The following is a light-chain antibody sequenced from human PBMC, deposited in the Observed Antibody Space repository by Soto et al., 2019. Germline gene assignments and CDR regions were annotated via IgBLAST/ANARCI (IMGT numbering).Light chain of an antibody. CDR1: SGDIGGYNY. J-gene: IGLJ2*01. CDR3: ASYRRTRLV. Sequence: QSALTQPASVSGSPGQSITISCTGTSGDIGGYNYVFWYQQHPGEAPKLMIYEVTNRPSGVSDRFSGSKSGNTASLTISGLQVEDEADYYCASYRRTRLVFGGGTKVTVL. V-gene: IGLV2-14*01. CDR2: EVT.